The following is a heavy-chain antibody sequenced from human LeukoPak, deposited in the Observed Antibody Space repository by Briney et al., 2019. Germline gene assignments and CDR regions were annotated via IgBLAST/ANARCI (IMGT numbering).Heavy chain of an antibody. Sequence: GRSLRLSCAASGFTFSSYAMHWVRQAPGKGLEGVAVISYDGSNKYYADSVKGRFTISRDTSRNTAYMEMNSLRAEDTAVYYCARSYTNCYDSSGYYYNYGMDVWGQGTTVTVSS. D-gene: IGHD3-22*01. J-gene: IGHJ6*02. CDR3: ARSYTNCYDSSGYYYNYGMDV. V-gene: IGHV3-30-3*01. CDR2: ISYDGSNK. CDR1: GFTFSSYA.